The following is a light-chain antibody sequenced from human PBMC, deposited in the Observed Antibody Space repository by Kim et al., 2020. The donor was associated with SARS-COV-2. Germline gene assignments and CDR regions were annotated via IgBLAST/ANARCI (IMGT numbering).Light chain of an antibody. J-gene: IGLJ3*02. CDR2: GKN. CDR3: NSRDSSGNHWV. Sequence: ALGQTFRTTSQGDSVRNYYAIWYQQKPGQAPVLVIYGKNNRPSGIPDRFSGSSSGNTASLTITGAQAEDEADYYCNSRDSSGNHWVFGGGTQLTVL. CDR1: SVRNYY. V-gene: IGLV3-19*01.